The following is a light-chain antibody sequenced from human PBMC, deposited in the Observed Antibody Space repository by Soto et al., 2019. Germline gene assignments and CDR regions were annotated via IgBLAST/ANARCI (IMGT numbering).Light chain of an antibody. Sequence: GDIVTITCRASERIRTWLAWYXHKXGKXXKXXXYEASSLESGGPSRFSGSGSGTEFTLTISNLQPDDFATYFCQQYNNYPRTFGQGTKVDI. CDR1: ERIRTW. J-gene: IGKJ1*01. CDR2: EAS. V-gene: IGKV1-5*01. CDR3: QQYNNYPRT.